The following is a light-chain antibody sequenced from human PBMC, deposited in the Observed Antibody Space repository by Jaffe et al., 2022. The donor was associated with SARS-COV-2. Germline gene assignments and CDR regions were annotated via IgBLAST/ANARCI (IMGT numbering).Light chain of an antibody. V-gene: IGKV3-20*01. CDR2: GAS. CDR3: QHYSSSSWT. Sequence: EILLTQSPGTVSLSPGERATLSCRASQSVSSTYLAWYHQKPGQAPRLLIYGASSRATGVPDRFSGSGSGTDFTLTISRLEPEDFAVYYCQHYSSSSWTFGQGTKVEIK. J-gene: IGKJ1*01. CDR1: QSVSSTY.